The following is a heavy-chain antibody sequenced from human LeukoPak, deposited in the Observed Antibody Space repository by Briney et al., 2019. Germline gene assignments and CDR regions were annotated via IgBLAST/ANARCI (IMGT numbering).Heavy chain of an antibody. J-gene: IGHJ4*02. D-gene: IGHD6-6*01. V-gene: IGHV3-23*01. CDR3: AKASDQLVPNSFFDY. CDR2: IRGSGGST. CDR1: GFTFSSYA. Sequence: GGSLRLSCAASGFTFSSYAMSWVRQAPGKGLEWVSGIRGSGGSTYYADSVKGRFTISRDNSKNTLYLQMNSLRAEDTAVYYCAKASDQLVPNSFFDYWGQGTLVTVSS.